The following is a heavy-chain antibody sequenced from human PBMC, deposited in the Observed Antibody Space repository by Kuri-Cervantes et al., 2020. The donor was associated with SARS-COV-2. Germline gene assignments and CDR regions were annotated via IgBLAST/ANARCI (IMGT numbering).Heavy chain of an antibody. CDR2: INHSGST. V-gene: IGHV4-34*01. CDR1: GGSFSGYY. D-gene: IGHD6-13*01. CDR3: ARDPSSSSWYYYYGMDV. Sequence: SQTLSLTCAVYGGSFSGYYWSWIRQPPGKGLEWIGEINHSGSTNYNPSLKSRVTISVDTSKNQFSLKLSSVTAADTVVYYCARDPSSSSWYYYYGMDVWGQGTTVTVSS. J-gene: IGHJ6*02.